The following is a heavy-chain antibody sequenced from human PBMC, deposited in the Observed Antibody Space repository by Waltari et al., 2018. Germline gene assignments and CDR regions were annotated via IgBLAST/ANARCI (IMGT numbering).Heavy chain of an antibody. CDR2: ISYDGSNK. CDR3: ARDIAVAANRYFDY. Sequence: QVQLVESGGGVVQPGRSLRLSCAASGFTFSSYAMHWVRQAPGKGREWVGVISYDGSNKYYGDSVKGRFTISRDNSKNTLYLQMNSLRAEETAVYYCARDIAVAANRYFDYWGQGTLVTVSS. D-gene: IGHD6-19*01. V-gene: IGHV3-30-3*01. CDR1: GFTFSSYA. J-gene: IGHJ4*02.